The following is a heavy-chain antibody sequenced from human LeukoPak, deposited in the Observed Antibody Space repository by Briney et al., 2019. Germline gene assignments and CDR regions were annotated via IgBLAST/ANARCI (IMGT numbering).Heavy chain of an antibody. CDR3: AKDFGWDYYYYYMDV. D-gene: IGHD3-9*01. CDR1: GFTFSSYS. J-gene: IGHJ6*03. V-gene: IGHV3-23*01. CDR2: MEGSGGST. Sequence: GGSLRLSCAASGFTFSSYSMNWVRQAPGKGLAWVSGMEGSGGSTKYGDSVKGRFTISRDNSKNTLYLQMNSLRAEDTAVYYCAKDFGWDYYYYYMDVWGKGTTVTVSS.